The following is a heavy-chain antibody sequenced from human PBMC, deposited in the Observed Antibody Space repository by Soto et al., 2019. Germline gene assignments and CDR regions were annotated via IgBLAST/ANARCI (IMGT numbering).Heavy chain of an antibody. J-gene: IGHJ6*02. CDR3: AKANSSSWSPHYYYYYGMDV. CDR1: GFTFDDYA. D-gene: IGHD6-13*01. Sequence: PGGSLRLSCAASGFTFDDYAMHWVRQAPGKGLEWVSLISWDGGSTYYADSVKGRFTISRDNSKNSLHLQMNSLRAEGTALYYCAKANSSSWSPHYYYYYGMDVWGQGTTVTVSS. V-gene: IGHV3-43D*04. CDR2: ISWDGGST.